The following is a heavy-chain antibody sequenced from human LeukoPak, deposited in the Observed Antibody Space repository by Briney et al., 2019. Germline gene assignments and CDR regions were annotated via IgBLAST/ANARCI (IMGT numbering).Heavy chain of an antibody. CDR2: INPSGGST. V-gene: IGHV1-46*01. Sequence: GASVKVSCKASGYTFTSYYMHWVRQAPGQGLEWMGIINPSGGSTSYAQKFQGRVTMTRDTSISTAYMELSRLRSDDTAVYYCARESFGDYYDSSGYYYNWFDPWGQGTLVTVSS. D-gene: IGHD3-22*01. CDR1: GYTFTSYY. CDR3: ARESFGDYYDSSGYYYNWFDP. J-gene: IGHJ5*02.